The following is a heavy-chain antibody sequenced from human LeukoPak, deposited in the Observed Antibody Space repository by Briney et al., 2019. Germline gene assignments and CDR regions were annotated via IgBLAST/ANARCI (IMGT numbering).Heavy chain of an antibody. V-gene: IGHV4-59*01. D-gene: IGHD6-13*01. CDR3: ARGDYSSSWYGYYYYGMDV. Sequence: SETLSLTCTVSGGSISSYYWSWIRQPPGKGLEWIGYIYYSGSTNYNPSLKSRVTISVDTSKNQFSLKLSSVTAADTAVYYCARGDYSSSWYGYYYYGMDVWGQGTTVTVSS. CDR2: IYYSGST. CDR1: GGSISSYY. J-gene: IGHJ6*02.